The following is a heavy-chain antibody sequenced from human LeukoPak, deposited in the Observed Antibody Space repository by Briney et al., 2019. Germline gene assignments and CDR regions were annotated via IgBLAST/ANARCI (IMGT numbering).Heavy chain of an antibody. CDR3: ARYSGSCFDY. Sequence: ASVKVSCKASGYTFTSYYLHWVRQAPGQGLEWMGIIYPSGGGTSYAQKFQGRVTTTTDTSTSTVYMELSSLRSEDTAVYYCARYSGSCFDYWGQGTLVTVSS. CDR2: IYPSGGGT. D-gene: IGHD1-26*01. CDR1: GYTFTSYY. J-gene: IGHJ4*02. V-gene: IGHV1-46*01.